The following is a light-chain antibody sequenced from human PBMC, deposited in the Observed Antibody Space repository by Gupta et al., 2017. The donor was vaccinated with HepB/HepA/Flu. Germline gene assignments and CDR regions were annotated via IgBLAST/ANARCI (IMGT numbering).Light chain of an antibody. CDR1: QSISSY. CDR2: AAS. Sequence: DIQMTQSPSSLSASVGDRVTITCLASQSISSYLNWYQQKPGKAPKLLIYAASSLESGVPSRFSGSGSGTDFTLTISSVQPEDFATYYCQQGYSTPFTFGQGTRLEIK. CDR3: QQGYSTPFT. V-gene: IGKV1-39*01. J-gene: IGKJ5*01.